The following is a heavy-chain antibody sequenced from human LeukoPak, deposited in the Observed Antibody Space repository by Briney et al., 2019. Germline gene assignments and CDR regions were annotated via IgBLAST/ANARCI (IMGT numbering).Heavy chain of an antibody. CDR1: GFTFRTSW. CDR3: ARDFDRYYFDY. V-gene: IGHV3-74*01. D-gene: IGHD3-9*01. Sequence: GGSLRLSCAASGFTFRTSWMHWVRHAPRKGLMWVSRINTEGSSTSYADSVKRRFTTSTDNAKNTLYLQMNSLRAEDTAMHYSARDFDRYYFDYWGQGTLVTVSS. CDR2: INTEGSST. J-gene: IGHJ4*02.